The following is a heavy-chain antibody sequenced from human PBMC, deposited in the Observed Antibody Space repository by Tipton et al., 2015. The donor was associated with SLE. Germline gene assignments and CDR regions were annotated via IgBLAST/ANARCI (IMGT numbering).Heavy chain of an antibody. Sequence: LRLSCAVYGGSFSGYYWSWIRQPPGKGLEWIGEINHSGSTYYNPSLKSRVTISVDTSKNQFSLKLSSVTAADTAVYYCARLVAARPAGGWFDPWGQGTLVTVSS. CDR3: ARLVAARPAGGWFDP. CDR1: GGSFSGYY. J-gene: IGHJ5*02. V-gene: IGHV4-34*01. D-gene: IGHD6-6*01. CDR2: INHSGST.